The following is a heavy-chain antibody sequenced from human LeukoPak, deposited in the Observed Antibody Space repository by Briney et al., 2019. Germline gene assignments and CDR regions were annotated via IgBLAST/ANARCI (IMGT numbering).Heavy chain of an antibody. J-gene: IGHJ5*02. V-gene: IGHV4-39*01. CDR1: GGSIRSSSYY. CDR2: VHYSGST. Sequence: SETLSLTCTVSGGSIRSSSYYWGWIRQPPGKGLEWIGRVHYSGSTYDNPSLKSRVTISVDTSKNQFSLKLISVTAADTAVYYCARRSTVAGRGRFDPWGQGTLVSVSS. D-gene: IGHD6-19*01. CDR3: ARRSTVAGRGRFDP.